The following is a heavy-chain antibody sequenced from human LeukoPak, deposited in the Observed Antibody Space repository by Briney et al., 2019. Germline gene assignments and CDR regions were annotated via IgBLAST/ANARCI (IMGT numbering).Heavy chain of an antibody. CDR3: LSDYYDSSGYSRSFPY. CDR1: GYSFTSDW. J-gene: IGHJ4*02. D-gene: IGHD3-22*01. Sequence: GESRKISCKGTGYSFTSDWIGGVRQMPGKGLEWMGIIYPGDSDTRYSPSFQGHVTISPDKSISTSYLHRSSLNDSQTAMYYLLSDYYDSSGYSRSFPYWGQGTLVTVSS. V-gene: IGHV5-51*01. CDR2: IYPGDSDT.